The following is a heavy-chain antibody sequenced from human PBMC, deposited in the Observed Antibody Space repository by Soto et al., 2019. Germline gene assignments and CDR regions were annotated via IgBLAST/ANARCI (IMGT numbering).Heavy chain of an antibody. D-gene: IGHD2-15*01. CDR2: IIPILGIA. CDR3: ARERGYLDAFDI. CDR1: GGTFSSYT. Sequence: QVQLVQSGAEVKKPGSSVKVSCKASGGTFSSYTISWVRQAPGQGLEWMGRIIPILGIANYAQKFQGRVTITADKSTSTDYMELSSLRSEDTAVYYCARERGYLDAFDIWGQGTMVTVSS. V-gene: IGHV1-69*08. J-gene: IGHJ3*02.